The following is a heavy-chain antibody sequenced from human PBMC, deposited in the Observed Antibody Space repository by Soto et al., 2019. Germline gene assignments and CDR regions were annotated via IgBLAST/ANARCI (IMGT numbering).Heavy chain of an antibody. V-gene: IGHV3-30*18. D-gene: IGHD6-19*01. Sequence: QVQLVESGGGVVQPGRSLRLSCAASGFTFSSYGMHWVRQAPGKGLEWVAGISYDGGIQYYADSAKGRFTISRDNSKNTLFLQMNSLRPEDTAVYYCAKEGIPLAGTGLDYWGQGTLVTVSS. CDR1: GFTFSSYG. J-gene: IGHJ4*02. CDR2: ISYDGGIQ. CDR3: AKEGIPLAGTGLDY.